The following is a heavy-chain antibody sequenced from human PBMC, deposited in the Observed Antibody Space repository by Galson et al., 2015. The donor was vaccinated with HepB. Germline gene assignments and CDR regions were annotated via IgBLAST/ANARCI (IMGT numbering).Heavy chain of an antibody. CDR3: TKGGPYHDILTGYYHGRFEY. CDR1: GFILSNYW. Sequence: SLRLSCAVSGFILSNYWTGWVRQAPGKGLEWVASINPDGTEIRYVDSAKGRFAISRDSAKNSLHLQLDSLRGEDTAVYFCTKGGPYHDILTGYYHGRFEYRGQGTLVTVSS. V-gene: IGHV3-7*03. J-gene: IGHJ4*02. CDR2: INPDGTEI. D-gene: IGHD3-9*01.